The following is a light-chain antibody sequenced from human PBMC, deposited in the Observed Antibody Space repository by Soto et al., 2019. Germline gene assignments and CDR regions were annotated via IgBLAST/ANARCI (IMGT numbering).Light chain of an antibody. V-gene: IGKV4-1*01. CDR2: WAS. CDR1: QIVLYSSNNKNY. Sequence: DIVMTQSPDSLAVSLGESATINCKSSQIVLYSSNNKNYLAWYQQKPGQPPKLLIYWASTRESGVPDRFSGSGSGTDFTLTISSLQAEDVAVYYCQQYYSTPPRTFGQGTKVDIK. J-gene: IGKJ1*01. CDR3: QQYYSTPPRT.